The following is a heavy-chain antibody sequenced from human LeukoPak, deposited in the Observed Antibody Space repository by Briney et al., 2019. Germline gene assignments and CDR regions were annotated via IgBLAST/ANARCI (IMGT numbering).Heavy chain of an antibody. CDR1: GFTLSSYA. Sequence: GGSLRLSCAASGFTLSSYAMSWVRQVPGKGLEWVSGISGSGSSTYYADSVKGRFTISRDNSKNTLYLQMNSLRAEDTAVYYCANWQADDDYWGQGTLVTVSS. CDR3: ANWQADDDY. J-gene: IGHJ4*02. V-gene: IGHV3-23*01. CDR2: ISGSGSST.